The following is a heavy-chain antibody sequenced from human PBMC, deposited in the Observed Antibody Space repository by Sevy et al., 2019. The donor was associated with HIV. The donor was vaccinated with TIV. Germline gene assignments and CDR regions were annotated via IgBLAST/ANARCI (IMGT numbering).Heavy chain of an antibody. CDR3: AKDRGEILHSAFDY. Sequence: GGSRRPSCAASGSTSSDYSMHWVRQAPGKGLEWGAVISYDGKNNKYKADSVKGRFTISRDNSKNTLYLQMNSLRVEDTAIYYCAKDRGEILHSAFDYWGQGTLVTVSS. J-gene: IGHJ4*02. V-gene: IGHV3-30*04. D-gene: IGHD3-16*01. CDR1: GSTSSDYS. CDR2: ISYDGKNNK.